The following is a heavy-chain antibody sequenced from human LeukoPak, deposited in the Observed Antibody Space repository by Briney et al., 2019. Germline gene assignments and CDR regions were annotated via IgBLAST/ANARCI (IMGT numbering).Heavy chain of an antibody. Sequence: GSLRLSCAASGFTFSSFAMTWVRQAPGKGLEWVSGFDGNGPNTYYADSVKGRWTISRDNSRDTLYLEMNSLRPEDTAIYYCAKPRTTGLGWAQFDYWGQGSLVTVSS. D-gene: IGHD2-8*02. V-gene: IGHV3-23*01. CDR2: FDGNGPNT. CDR1: GFTFSSFA. J-gene: IGHJ4*02. CDR3: AKPRTTGLGWAQFDY.